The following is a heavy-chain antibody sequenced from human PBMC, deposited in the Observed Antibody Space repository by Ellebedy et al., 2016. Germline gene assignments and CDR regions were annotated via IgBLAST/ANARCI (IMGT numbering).Heavy chain of an antibody. D-gene: IGHD6-19*01. CDR2: IWYDGSNK. CDR1: GFTFSSYG. Sequence: GESLKISCAASGFTFSSYGMHWVRQAPGKGLEWVAVIWYDGSNKYYADSVKGRFTISRDNSKNTLYLQMNSLRAEDTAVYYCARDRSSSGLGWFDPWGQGTLVTVSS. CDR3: ARDRSSSGLGWFDP. V-gene: IGHV3-33*01. J-gene: IGHJ5*02.